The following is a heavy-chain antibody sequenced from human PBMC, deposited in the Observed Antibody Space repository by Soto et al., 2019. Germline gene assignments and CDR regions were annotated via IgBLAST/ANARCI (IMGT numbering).Heavy chain of an antibody. V-gene: IGHV3-23*01. CDR2: VTNTGGIT. D-gene: IGHD2-15*01. CDR1: GFTFTSYA. CDR3: AKIYRSCTYINCYSLSAPDS. J-gene: IGHJ5*01. Sequence: EVQLLESGGGLVQPGGSLRLSCVASGFTFTSYAMTWVRQLPGKGLEWVSTVTNTGGITHYANSVKGRFTISRDNSKNTVYLQMNSIRAEDTAIYYCAKIYRSCTYINCYSLSAPDSWGQGTLVTVSA.